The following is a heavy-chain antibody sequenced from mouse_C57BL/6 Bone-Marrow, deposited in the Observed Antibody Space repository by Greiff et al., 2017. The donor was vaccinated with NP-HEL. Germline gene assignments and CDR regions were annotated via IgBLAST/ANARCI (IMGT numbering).Heavy chain of an antibody. V-gene: IGHV1-18*01. CDR2: INPNNGGT. J-gene: IGHJ4*01. CDR3: ARGTTVAHYYAMDY. D-gene: IGHD1-1*01. CDR1: GYTFTDYN. Sequence: EVQLQQSGPELVKPGASVKIPCKASGYTFTDYNMDWVKQSHGKSLEWIGDINPNNGGTIYNQKFKGKATLTVDKSSSTAYMELRSLTSEDTAVYYCARGTTVAHYYAMDYWGQGTSVTVSS.